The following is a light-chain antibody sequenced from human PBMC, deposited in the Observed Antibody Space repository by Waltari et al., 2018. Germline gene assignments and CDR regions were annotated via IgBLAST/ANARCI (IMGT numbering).Light chain of an antibody. Sequence: QSVLTQPPSVSAAPGQKVTISCSGSSSNIGNNYVSWYQQHPGTAPKLLIYENNKRPSGIPDRFSGAKSGTSATLGITGLQTGDEADYYCGTWDSSLSFWVFGGGTKLTVL. V-gene: IGLV1-51*02. CDR3: GTWDSSLSFWV. CDR2: ENN. CDR1: SSNIGNNY. J-gene: IGLJ3*02.